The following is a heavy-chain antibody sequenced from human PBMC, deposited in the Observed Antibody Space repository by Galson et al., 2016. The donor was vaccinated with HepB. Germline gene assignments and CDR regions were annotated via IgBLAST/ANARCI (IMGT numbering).Heavy chain of an antibody. CDR2: SYHSWHL. D-gene: IGHD3-16*01. Sequence: ETLSLTCSVSGVSVNNEAYHWSWIRQPPGKGLEWLGHSYHSWHLNDKLRGRVSMSIDTAKNQFSLSLTSLTAADTAVYYCATYLAGHGGTGYWSQGTLVTVAS. CDR3: ATYLAGHGGTGY. CDR1: GVSVNNEAYH. V-gene: IGHV4-61*08. J-gene: IGHJ4*02.